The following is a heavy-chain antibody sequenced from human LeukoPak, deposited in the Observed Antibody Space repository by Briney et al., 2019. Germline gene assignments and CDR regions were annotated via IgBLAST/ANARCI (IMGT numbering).Heavy chain of an antibody. J-gene: IGHJ3*02. CDR2: ISAYNGNT. Sequence: ASVRVSCKASGYTFTSYGISWVRQAPGQGLEWMGWISAYNGNTNYAQKLQGRVTMTTDTSTSTAYMELRSLRSDDTAVYYCARVALLCGGSCDDAFDIWGQGTMVTVSS. D-gene: IGHD2-15*01. V-gene: IGHV1-18*01. CDR3: ARVALLCGGSCDDAFDI. CDR1: GYTFTSYG.